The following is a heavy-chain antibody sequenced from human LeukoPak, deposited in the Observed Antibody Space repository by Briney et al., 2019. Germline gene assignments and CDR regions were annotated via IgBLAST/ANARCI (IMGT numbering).Heavy chain of an antibody. CDR1: GFTFSSYA. J-gene: IGHJ4*02. V-gene: IGHV3-23*01. Sequence: GGSLRLSCAASGFTFSSYAMSWVRQAPGKGLEWVSAISGSGGSTYYADSVKGRFTISRDNSKNTLYLQMDSLRAEDTAVYYCTKVGDGYNYDFDYWGQGTLVTVSS. CDR3: TKVGDGYNYDFDY. D-gene: IGHD5-24*01. CDR2: ISGSGGST.